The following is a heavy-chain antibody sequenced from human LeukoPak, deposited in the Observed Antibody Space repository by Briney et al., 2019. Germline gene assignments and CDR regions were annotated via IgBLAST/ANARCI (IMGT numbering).Heavy chain of an antibody. CDR2: ISSSKTYI. CDR1: GFTFSSYS. J-gene: IGHJ4*02. V-gene: IGHV3-21*04. CDR3: AKQGRYCSSTSCYNYFDY. Sequence: PGGPLRLSCAASGFTFSSYSMSWVRQAPGKGLEWVPSISSSKTYIYYADSVKGRFTISRDNVKNSLYLQMNSLRAEDTAVYYCAKQGRYCSSTSCYNYFDYWGQGTLVTVSS. D-gene: IGHD2-2*02.